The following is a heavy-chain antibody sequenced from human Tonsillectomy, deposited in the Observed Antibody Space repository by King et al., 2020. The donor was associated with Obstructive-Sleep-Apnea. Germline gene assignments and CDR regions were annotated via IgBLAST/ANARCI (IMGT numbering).Heavy chain of an antibody. D-gene: IGHD3-10*01. Sequence: VQLVESGGGVVQPGRSLRLSCVATGFIFSNYAMHWVRQAPGKGLEWVAIIWYDGSNKYYADSVKGRFTISRDNSKNTLFLQMTSLRAEDTAVYYCAKDLLGELSPEDLYALDVWGQGTTVTVSS. V-gene: IGHV3-33*06. CDR3: AKDLLGELSPEDLYALDV. CDR1: GFIFSNYA. J-gene: IGHJ6*02. CDR2: IWYDGSNK.